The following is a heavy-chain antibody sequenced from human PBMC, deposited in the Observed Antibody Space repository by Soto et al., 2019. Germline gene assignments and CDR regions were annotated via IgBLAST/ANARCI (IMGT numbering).Heavy chain of an antibody. CDR2: IWINGSNK. D-gene: IGHD4-17*01. J-gene: IGHJ4*02. CDR3: ARTTDYGDYGPMGY. CDR1: ELTSVSYA. V-gene: IGHV3-33*01. Sequence: GGSLRPSVAGSELTSVSYAMTWVRQAPAKGLEGGAVIWINGSNKYYADSVKGRFPISRDNSKNTLYLQMNSLRAEDTAVYYCARTTDYGDYGPMGYWGQGTLVTVSS.